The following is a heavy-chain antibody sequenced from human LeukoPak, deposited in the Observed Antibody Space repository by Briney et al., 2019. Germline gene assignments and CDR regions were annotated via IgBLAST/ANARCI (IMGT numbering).Heavy chain of an antibody. J-gene: IGHJ3*02. V-gene: IGHV3-11*04. D-gene: IGHD2-2*02. Sequence: GGSLRLSCAASGFTFSDYYMSWIRQAPGKGLEWVSYISSSGSTIYYADSVKGRFTISRDNAKNSLYLQMNSLRAEDTAVYYCASLFVVPAAIRNYDAFDIWGQGTMVTVSA. CDR3: ASLFVVPAAIRNYDAFDI. CDR1: GFTFSDYY. CDR2: ISSSGSTI.